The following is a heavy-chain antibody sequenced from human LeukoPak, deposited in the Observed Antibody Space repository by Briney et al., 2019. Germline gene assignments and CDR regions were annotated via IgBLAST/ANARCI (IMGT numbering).Heavy chain of an antibody. D-gene: IGHD6-19*01. CDR1: GGSISSYY. CDR2: IYTSGGT. V-gene: IGHV4-4*07. Sequence: SETLSLTCTVSGGSISSYYWSWIRLAAGKGLEWIGRIYTSGGTNYNPSLKSRVTMSVDTSKNQFSLNLSSVTPAHTAVYYCARGIYSSGWYWLDPWGQGILVTVSS. J-gene: IGHJ5*02. CDR3: ARGIYSSGWYWLDP.